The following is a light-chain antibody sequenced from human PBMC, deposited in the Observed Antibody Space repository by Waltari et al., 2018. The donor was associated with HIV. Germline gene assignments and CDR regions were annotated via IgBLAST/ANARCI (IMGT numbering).Light chain of an antibody. Sequence: SALTQPASLSGSPGQSVVISCSGTRNDVGTYFYGYRDQQHPVKVPKLVIYAVTSRPSGVSTRFSGSQSGNTASLTISGLRADDEAYYYCSSYVGSSTSWLFGGGTKLTV. CDR2: AVT. J-gene: IGLJ3*02. CDR1: RNDVGTYFY. V-gene: IGLV2-14*03. CDR3: SSYVGSSTSWL.